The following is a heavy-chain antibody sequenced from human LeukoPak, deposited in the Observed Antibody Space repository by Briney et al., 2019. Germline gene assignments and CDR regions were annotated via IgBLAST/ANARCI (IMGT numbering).Heavy chain of an antibody. CDR2: ISSSSSTI. D-gene: IGHD1-7*01. J-gene: IGHJ3*02. Sequence: GGSLRLSCAASRFTFSSYSMNWVRQAPGKGLEWVSYISSSSSTIYYADSVKGRFTISRDNAKNSLYLQMNSLRAEDTAVYYCASRAGTPRYAFDIWGQGTMVTVSS. CDR3: ASRAGTPRYAFDI. CDR1: RFTFSSYS. V-gene: IGHV3-48*01.